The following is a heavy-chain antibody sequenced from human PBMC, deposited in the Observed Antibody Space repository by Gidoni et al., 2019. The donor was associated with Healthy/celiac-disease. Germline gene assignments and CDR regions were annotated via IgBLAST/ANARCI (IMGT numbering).Heavy chain of an antibody. D-gene: IGHD6-6*01. CDR3: ASASEGLDEAFDI. CDR1: GGSISSYY. CDR2: IYTSGSP. Sequence: QVQLQESGPGLVKPSETLSLTCTVSGGSISSYYWSWIRPPAGKGLEWIGRIYTSGSPNYNPSLKSRVTMSVDTSKNQFSLKLSSATAADTAVYYCASASEGLDEAFDIWGQGTMVTVSS. V-gene: IGHV4-4*07. J-gene: IGHJ3*02.